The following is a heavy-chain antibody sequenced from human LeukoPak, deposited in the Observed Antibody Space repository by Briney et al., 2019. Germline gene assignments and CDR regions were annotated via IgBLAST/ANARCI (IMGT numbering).Heavy chain of an antibody. CDR1: GFTFSSYA. Sequence: GGSLRLSCAASGFTFSSYAMSWVRQAPGKGLEWVSAISGSGGSTYYADSVKGRFTISRDNSKNTLYLQMNSLRAEDTAVYYCAKFLWFGELTAQLDYWGQGTLVTVSS. V-gene: IGHV3-23*01. CDR3: AKFLWFGELTAQLDY. CDR2: ISGSGGST. D-gene: IGHD3-10*01. J-gene: IGHJ4*02.